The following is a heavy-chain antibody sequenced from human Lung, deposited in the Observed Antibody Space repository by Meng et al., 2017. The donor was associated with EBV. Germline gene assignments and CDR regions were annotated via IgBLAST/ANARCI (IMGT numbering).Heavy chain of an antibody. V-gene: IGHV4-30-4*08. CDR3: AREYSSSSGLPGP. J-gene: IGHJ5*02. D-gene: IGHD6-6*01. CDR1: GGSIRFGDYY. Sequence: QVLLQESAPGLVKPSQTLSLTSPVSGGSIRFGDYYWCWIRQPPGKGLEWIGYIYDSGSTSYNPSLMSGVTISVDTSRNQFSLKLTSVTAADTAVYYCAREYSSSSGLPGPWGQGTLVTVSS. CDR2: IYDSGST.